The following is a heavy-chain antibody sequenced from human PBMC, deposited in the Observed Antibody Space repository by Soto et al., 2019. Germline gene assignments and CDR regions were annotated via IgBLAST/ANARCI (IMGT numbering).Heavy chain of an antibody. D-gene: IGHD6-19*01. Sequence: EVPLLESGGGLVQPGGSMRLSCAASGVTCSSYAMSWGRQAPGKGLEWVSAISGSGGSTYYADSVKGRFTISRDNSKNTLYLQMNSLRAADTAVDYGANSIAVDTWVYWGQGTLVTVAA. CDR3: ANSIAVDTWVY. CDR2: ISGSGGST. V-gene: IGHV3-23*01. J-gene: IGHJ4*02. CDR1: GVTCSSYA.